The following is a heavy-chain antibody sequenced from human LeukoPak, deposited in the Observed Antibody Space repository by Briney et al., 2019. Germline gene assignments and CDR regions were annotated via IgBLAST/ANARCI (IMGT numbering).Heavy chain of an antibody. D-gene: IGHD2-21*02. Sequence: PSETLSLTCAVYGGSFTDYYWSWIRHLPGKGLEWIGEIHHRAGANYNPSLWVRVTISADTSKNQFSLHLTSVTAADTATFYCARGPVRDDGLTGISYYFGLDVWGHGTTVTVFS. V-gene: IGHV4-34*01. CDR1: GGSFTDYY. CDR2: IHHRAGA. CDR3: ARGPVRDDGLTGISYYFGLDV. J-gene: IGHJ6*02.